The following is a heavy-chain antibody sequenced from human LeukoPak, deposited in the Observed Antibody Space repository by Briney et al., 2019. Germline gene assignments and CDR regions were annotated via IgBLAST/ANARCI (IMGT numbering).Heavy chain of an antibody. J-gene: IGHJ6*02. CDR3: ARGVAPYYSGMDI. Sequence: PSETLSLTCTVSGGSVSSGSYYWTWIRQPPGKGLECVGYVYYSGSTNYNPSLKSRVTISVDTSKNQFSLKLSSVTAADTAVYYCARGVAPYYSGMDIWGHGTTVTVSS. CDR1: GGSVSSGSYY. CDR2: VYYSGST. V-gene: IGHV4-61*01. D-gene: IGHD2-15*01.